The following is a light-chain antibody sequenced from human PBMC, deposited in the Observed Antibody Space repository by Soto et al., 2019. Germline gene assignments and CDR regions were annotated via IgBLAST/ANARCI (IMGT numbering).Light chain of an antibody. V-gene: IGKV1-5*01. Sequence: DILMTQSPSTLSASVGDRVTITCRASQTLSNWLAWYQQKPGKAPKLLIYDASSLHSGAPSRFSGSGSGAEFTLTISSLQPDDFATYWCQQYESFPFTFGPGTKV. CDR3: QQYESFPFT. J-gene: IGKJ3*01. CDR2: DAS. CDR1: QTLSNW.